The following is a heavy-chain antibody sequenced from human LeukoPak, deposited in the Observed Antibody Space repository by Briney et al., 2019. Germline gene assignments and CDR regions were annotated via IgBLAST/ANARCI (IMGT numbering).Heavy chain of an antibody. CDR3: ARTLGAYRSFDY. CDR2: INPNSGGT. Sequence: ASVTVSCTASGYTFTGYNMHWVRQAPGQGLEWMGRINPNSGGTNYAQRFQGRVTMTRDTSINTAYMELSRLRSDDTAVYYCARTLGAYRSFDYWGQGTLVTVSS. J-gene: IGHJ4*02. CDR1: GYTFTGYN. V-gene: IGHV1-2*06.